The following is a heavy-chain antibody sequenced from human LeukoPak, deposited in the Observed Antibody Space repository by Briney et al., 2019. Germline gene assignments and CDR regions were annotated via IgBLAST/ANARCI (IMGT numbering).Heavy chain of an antibody. CDR2: INHSGST. J-gene: IGHJ4*02. CDR1: GGSFSGYY. V-gene: IGHV4-34*01. Sequence: SETLSLTCAVYGGSFSGYYWGWIRQPPGKGLEWIGEINHSGSTNYNPSLKSRVTISVDTSKNQFSLKLSSVTAADTAVYYCAREGKRHYDILTGYYSPLGPPDYWGQGTLVTVSS. D-gene: IGHD3-9*01. CDR3: AREGKRHYDILTGYYSPLGPPDY.